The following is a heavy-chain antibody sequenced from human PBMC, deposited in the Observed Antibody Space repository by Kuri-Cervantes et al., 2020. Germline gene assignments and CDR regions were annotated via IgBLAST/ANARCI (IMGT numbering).Heavy chain of an antibody. CDR2: IYHSGSS. CDR3: ARAGLGYYGSGSYRSGWVQH. J-gene: IGHJ1*01. Sequence: SETLSLTCAVSGYSISSGYYWGWIRQPPGKGLEWIGSIYHSGSSYYNPSLKSRVTISVDTSKNQFSLKLSSVIAADTAVYYCARAGLGYYGSGSYRSGWVQHWGQGTLVTVSS. V-gene: IGHV4-38-2*01. D-gene: IGHD3-10*01. CDR1: GYSISSGYY.